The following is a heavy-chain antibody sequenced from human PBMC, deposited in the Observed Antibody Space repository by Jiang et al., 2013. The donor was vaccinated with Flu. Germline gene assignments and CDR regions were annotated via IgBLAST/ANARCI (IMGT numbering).Heavy chain of an antibody. CDR1: GSSVATSGEA. J-gene: IGHJ4*02. CDR3: AHAVLNYYDSDGYPYFDY. Sequence: KPTQTLTLTCTLSGSSVATSGEAVGWVRQPPGKALEWLALIYWDDDKRYRPSLRSSLTITKDTSKNQVVLTMTDVDPADSATYYCAHAVLNYYDSDGYPYFDYWGQGILVTVSS. D-gene: IGHD3-22*01. CDR2: IYWDDDK. V-gene: IGHV2-5*02.